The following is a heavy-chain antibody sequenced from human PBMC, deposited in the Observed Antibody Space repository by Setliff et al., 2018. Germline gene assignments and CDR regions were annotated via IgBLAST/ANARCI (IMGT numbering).Heavy chain of an antibody. CDR2: ISAHNGDT. CDR3: ARDPLYREILSRVFDF. CDR1: GYTFDDYG. J-gene: IGHJ3*01. D-gene: IGHD3-16*02. V-gene: IGHV1-18*01. Sequence: EASVKVSCKTSGYTFDDYGIAWVRQAPGQGLEWMGWISAHNGDTTYTQNLQGRVTLTTDTSTTTAYMELRSLRSDDTAVYYCARDPLYREILSRVFDFWGQGTMVTVSS.